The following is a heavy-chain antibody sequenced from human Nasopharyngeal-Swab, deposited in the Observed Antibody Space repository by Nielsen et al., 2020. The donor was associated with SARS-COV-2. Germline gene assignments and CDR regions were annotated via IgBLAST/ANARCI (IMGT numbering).Heavy chain of an antibody. J-gene: IGHJ2*01. CDR1: EFTFSQAW. CDR3: TTAFWAVISYWYFDI. CDR2: IKSKADGGTI. Sequence: GGSLRLSCAASEFTFSQAWMSWVRQVPGRAPEWVGRIKSKADGGTIDYAAPVKGRFTISRDDSKNTLYLQMNSLKIEDTAVYFCTTAFWAVISYWYFDIWGRGTLVTVPS. D-gene: IGHD4-23*01. V-gene: IGHV3-15*01.